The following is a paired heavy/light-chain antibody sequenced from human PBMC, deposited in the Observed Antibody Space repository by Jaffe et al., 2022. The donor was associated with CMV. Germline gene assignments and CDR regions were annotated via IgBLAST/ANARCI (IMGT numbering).Light chain of an antibody. CDR3: QQYDTWPS. V-gene: IGKV3-15*01. Sequence: EIVMTQSPATLSVSPGERVTLSCRASQSVNRNLVWYQQKPGQAPRLLIYGASTRATDIPARFSGSGSGTEFSLTISSLQSEDFAVYYCQQYDTWPSFGGGTKVEIK. CDR2: GAS. CDR1: QSVNRN. J-gene: IGKJ4*01.
Heavy chain of an antibody. CDR1: GFTFSTYT. J-gene: IGHJ5*02. CDR2: IRYDGIKT. D-gene: IGHD2-8*01. CDR3: ARPHDTNLGTKWFNP. V-gene: IGHV3-33*08. Sequence: QVQLVESGGGVVQPGRSLTLSCAASGFTFSTYTMHWVRQLPGKGLDWVAVIRYDGIKTAYADSVKGRFTISRDNSKNTLYLQMDNLRAEDTAVYYCARPHDTNLGTKWFNPWGQGALVTVSS.